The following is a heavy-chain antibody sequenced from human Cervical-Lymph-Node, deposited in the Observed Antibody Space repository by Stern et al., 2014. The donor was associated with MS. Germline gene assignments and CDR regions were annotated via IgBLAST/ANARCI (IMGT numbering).Heavy chain of an antibody. V-gene: IGHV1-46*03. CDR2: VNPTDGRT. CDR3: VNPLPYAN. CDR1: GETFASYP. Sequence: EQLVESGAEVKKPGASVKVSCKASGETFASYPIHWLRQAPGQGPVWMGIVNPTDGRTPYAQRFQGRVTMTRDTSTRTVYIDLGSLKAEDTAMYFCVNPLPYANWGQGTRVTVSS. D-gene: IGHD4-17*01. J-gene: IGHJ1*01.